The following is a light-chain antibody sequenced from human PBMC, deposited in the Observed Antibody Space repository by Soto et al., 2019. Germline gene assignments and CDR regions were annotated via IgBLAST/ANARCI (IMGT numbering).Light chain of an antibody. CDR1: LGISTS. J-gene: IGKJ3*01. CDR3: QHYNHWPPEGT. CDR2: DAS. V-gene: IGKV3-15*01. Sequence: EIVMTQSPATLSVSPGERATLSCRASLGISTSLAWYQQKPGQAPRLLIYDASTRATGIPARFSGSGSGAEFTLTISSLQSEYFAVYYCQHYNHWPPEGTFGPGTRVDI.